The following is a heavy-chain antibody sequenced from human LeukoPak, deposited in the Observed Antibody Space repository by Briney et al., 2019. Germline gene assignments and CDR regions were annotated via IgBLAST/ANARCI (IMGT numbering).Heavy chain of an antibody. D-gene: IGHD6-13*01. V-gene: IGHV6-1*01. CDR2: TYYRSKWYN. CDR1: GDSVSSNSAA. J-gene: IGHJ6*02. Sequence: SQTLSLTCAISGDSVSSNSAAWNWIRQFPSRGLEWLGRTYYRSKWYNDYAVSVKSRITINPDTSKNQFSLQLNSVTPEDTAVYYCARGSIAAADWDYYYGMDVWGQGTTVTVSS. CDR3: ARGSIAAADWDYYYGMDV.